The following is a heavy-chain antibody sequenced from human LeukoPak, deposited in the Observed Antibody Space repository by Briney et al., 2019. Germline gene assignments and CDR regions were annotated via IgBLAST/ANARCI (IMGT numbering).Heavy chain of an antibody. CDR2: IDQRGTT. Sequence: SETLSLTCVVNGGSFSGYYWSWIPQPPGKGLEWIGEIDQRGTTNYNPSLKSRVAISIDTSKKQFSLTLTSMTAADTAVYYCARVPHYYFGYGYFDTWGQGTRVTVSS. V-gene: IGHV4-34*01. CDR3: ARVPHYYFGYGYFDT. J-gene: IGHJ4*02. D-gene: IGHD3/OR15-3a*01. CDR1: GGSFSGYY.